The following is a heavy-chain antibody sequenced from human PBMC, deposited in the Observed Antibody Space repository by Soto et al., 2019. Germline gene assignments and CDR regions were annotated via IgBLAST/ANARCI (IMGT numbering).Heavy chain of an antibody. CDR3: ARVSSGIAPY. J-gene: IGHJ4*02. CDR1: GGSVSSGSYY. V-gene: IGHV4-61*01. D-gene: IGHD3-10*01. Sequence: SETLSLTCTASGGSVSSGSYYWSWIRQPPGKGLEWIGYIYYSGSTYYNPSLKSRVTISVDTSKNQFSLKLSSVTAADTAVYYCARVSSGIAPYWGQGTLVTVSS. CDR2: IYYSGST.